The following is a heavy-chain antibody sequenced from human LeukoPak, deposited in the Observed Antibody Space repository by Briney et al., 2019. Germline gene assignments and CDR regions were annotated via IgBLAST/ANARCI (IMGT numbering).Heavy chain of an antibody. CDR3: AKDPWWSEHAFDI. V-gene: IGHV3-23*01. CDR2: ISGSGGST. CDR1: GFTFSSYA. Sequence: PGGSLRLSCAASGFTFSSYAMSWVRQAPGKGLEWVSAISGSGGSTYYADSVKGRFTISRDNSKNTLYRQMNSLRAEDTAVYYCAKDPWWSEHAFDIWGQGTMVTVSS. J-gene: IGHJ3*02. D-gene: IGHD2-15*01.